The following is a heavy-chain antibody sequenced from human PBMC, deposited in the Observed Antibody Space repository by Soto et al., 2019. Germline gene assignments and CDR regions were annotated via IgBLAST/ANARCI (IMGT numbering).Heavy chain of an antibody. Sequence: VKVSCRASGYTFTSYGIGWVRQAPGQGLEWMGWISAYNGNTNYAQKLQGRVTMTTDTSTSTAYMELRSLRSDDTAVYYCARASGIAAAGTFDYWGQGTLVTVSS. CDR1: GYTFTSYG. D-gene: IGHD6-13*01. CDR2: ISAYNGNT. J-gene: IGHJ4*02. V-gene: IGHV1-18*01. CDR3: ARASGIAAAGTFDY.